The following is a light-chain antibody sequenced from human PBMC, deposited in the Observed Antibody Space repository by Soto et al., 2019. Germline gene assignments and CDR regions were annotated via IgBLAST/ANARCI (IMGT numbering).Light chain of an antibody. CDR3: YSAADNNWV. CDR2: KDS. J-gene: IGLJ3*02. Sequence: SYELTQPSSVSVSPGQTARITCSGDVLAKKFARWFQQKPGQAPVLVIYKDSERPSGIPERFSGSTSGTTVTLTIIGAQVEDEADYYCYSAADNNWVFGGGTKVTVL. V-gene: IGLV3-27*01. CDR1: VLAKKF.